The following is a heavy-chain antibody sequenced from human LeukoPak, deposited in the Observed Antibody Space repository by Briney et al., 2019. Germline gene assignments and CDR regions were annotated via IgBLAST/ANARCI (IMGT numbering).Heavy chain of an antibody. D-gene: IGHD5-18*01. V-gene: IGHV3-21*01. CDR3: ARVIGDTAMVPNYYYYYGMDV. Sequence: GGSLRLSCAVSGYTFSSYSMNWVRQAPGKGLEWVSSISSSSSYIYYADSVKGRFTISRDNAKNSLYLQMNSLRAEDTAVYYCARVIGDTAMVPNYYYYYGMDVWGKGTTVTVSS. J-gene: IGHJ6*04. CDR2: ISSSSSYI. CDR1: GYTFSSYS.